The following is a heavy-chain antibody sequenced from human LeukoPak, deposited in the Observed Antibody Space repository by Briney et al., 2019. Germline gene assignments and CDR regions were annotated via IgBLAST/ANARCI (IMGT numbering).Heavy chain of an antibody. CDR3: AKDYPLDY. J-gene: IGHJ4*02. Sequence: SGGSLRLSCAASGFTFSSYAMNWVRQAPGKGLEWVSAITGSGDSTYYADSVKGRFTISRDNSKNTVYLQMNTLRAEDTAVYYCAKDYPLDYWGQGALVTVSS. CDR2: ITGSGDST. V-gene: IGHV3-23*01. CDR1: GFTFSSYA.